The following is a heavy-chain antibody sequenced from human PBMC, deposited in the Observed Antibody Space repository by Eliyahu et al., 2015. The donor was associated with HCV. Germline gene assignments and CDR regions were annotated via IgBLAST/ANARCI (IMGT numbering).Heavy chain of an antibody. V-gene: IGHV4-39*07. D-gene: IGHD3-9*01. CDR3: ARDARYFDLLPMDV. J-gene: IGHJ6*02. CDR2: IYYSGST. CDR1: GGSISXSSYY. Sequence: QLQLQESGPGLVKPSETLSLXCTVSGGSISXSSYYWGWIRQPPGKGLEWIGSIYYSGSTYYNPSLNSRVTISVDTSKNQFSLKLSSVTAADTAVYYCARDARYFDLLPMDVWGQGTTVTVSS.